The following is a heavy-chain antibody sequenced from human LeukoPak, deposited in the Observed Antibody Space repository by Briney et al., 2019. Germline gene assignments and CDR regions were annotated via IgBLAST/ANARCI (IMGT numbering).Heavy chain of an antibody. J-gene: IGHJ3*02. CDR2: IYPGDSDT. Sequence: HGESLKISCKGSGYSFTSYWIGWVRQMPGKGLEWMGIIYPGDSDTRYSPSFQGQVTISADKSISTAYLQRSSLEASDTAMYYCARLVTIFGPRGNAFDIWGQGTMVTVSS. CDR1: GYSFTSYW. CDR3: ARLVTIFGPRGNAFDI. D-gene: IGHD3-3*01. V-gene: IGHV5-51*01.